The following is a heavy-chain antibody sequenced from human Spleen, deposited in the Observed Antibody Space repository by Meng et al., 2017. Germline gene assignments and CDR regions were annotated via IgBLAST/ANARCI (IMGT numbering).Heavy chain of an antibody. CDR3: SKVAVAGTDYWYFDL. J-gene: IGHJ2*01. CDR1: GYTFTIYA. V-gene: IGHV7-4-1*02. CDR2: INTNTGNT. D-gene: IGHD6-19*01. Sequence: SVQVSCKASGYTFTIYAMNWVRQAPGQGLEWMGWINTNTGNTPYAQGFTGRFVFSLDTSVSTAYLQISSLKAEDTAVYYCSKVAVAGTDYWYFDLWGRGTLVTVSS.